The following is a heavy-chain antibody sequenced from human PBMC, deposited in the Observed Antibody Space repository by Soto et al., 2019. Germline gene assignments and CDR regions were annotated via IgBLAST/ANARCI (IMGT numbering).Heavy chain of an antibody. Sequence: SGGSLRLSCAASGFTFSSYGMHWVRQAPGKGLEWVAVISYDGSNKYYADSVKGRFTISRDNSKNTLYLQMNSLRAEDTAVYYCAKDPHFDYNYPYFDYWGQGTLVTVSS. CDR1: GFTFSSYG. CDR2: ISYDGSNK. D-gene: IGHD4-4*01. CDR3: AKDPHFDYNYPYFDY. V-gene: IGHV3-30*18. J-gene: IGHJ4*02.